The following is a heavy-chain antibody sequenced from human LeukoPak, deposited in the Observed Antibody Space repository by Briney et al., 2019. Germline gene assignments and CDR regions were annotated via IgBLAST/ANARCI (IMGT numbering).Heavy chain of an antibody. J-gene: IGHJ4*02. V-gene: IGHV3-30*04. CDR1: GFTFSHYA. CDR2: IAYDGINK. CDR3: ARKISGHYDFWSGPLDY. Sequence: GRSLRLSCAASGFTFSHYAMHWVRQAPGKGLEWVAVIAYDGINKYYADSVKGRFTISRDNSKNTLYLQMNSLRAEDTAVYYCARKISGHYDFWSGPLDYWGQGTLVTVSS. D-gene: IGHD3-3*01.